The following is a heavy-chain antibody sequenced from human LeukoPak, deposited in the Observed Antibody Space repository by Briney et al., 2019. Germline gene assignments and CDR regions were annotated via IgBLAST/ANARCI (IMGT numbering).Heavy chain of an antibody. D-gene: IGHD3-10*01. V-gene: IGHV4-34*01. CDR2: IYHSGST. Sequence: SETLSLTCAVYGGSFSGYYWSWIRQPPGKGLEWIGEIYHSGSTNYNPSLKSRVTISVDTSKNQFSLKLSSVTAPDTAVYYCGRRSVRGVIRYWGQGTLVTVSS. CDR1: GGSFSGYY. CDR3: GRRSVRGVIRY. J-gene: IGHJ4*02.